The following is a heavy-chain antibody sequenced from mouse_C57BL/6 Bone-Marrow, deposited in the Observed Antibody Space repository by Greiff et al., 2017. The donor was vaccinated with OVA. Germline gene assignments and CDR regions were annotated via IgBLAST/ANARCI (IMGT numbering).Heavy chain of an antibody. D-gene: IGHD1-1*01. Sequence: QVQLQQPGAELVKPGASVKLSSKASGYTFTSYWMHWVKQRPGRGLEWIGRIDPNGGGTKYNEKLKSKATLTVDKPSSTAYMQLSSLQSGDSAVYYCARDFYSCCSSYGAWFAYWGQGTLVTVSA. J-gene: IGHJ3*01. CDR2: IDPNGGGT. CDR1: GYTFTSYW. CDR3: ARDFYSCCSSYGAWFAY. V-gene: IGHV1-62-3*01.